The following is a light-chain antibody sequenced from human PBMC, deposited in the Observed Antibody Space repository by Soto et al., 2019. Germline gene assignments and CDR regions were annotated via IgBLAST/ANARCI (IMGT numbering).Light chain of an antibody. V-gene: IGKV3-20*01. CDR3: QQYGSSGT. Sequence: VFTQAPGTRSLFPRERDILISRASQSISSRYLAWYQQKPGQAPRLLMYGVSSRATGTPDRFSGSGSGTDFTLTISRLEPEDFAVYYCQQYGSSGTFGQGTKVE. J-gene: IGKJ1*01. CDR2: GVS. CDR1: QSISSRY.